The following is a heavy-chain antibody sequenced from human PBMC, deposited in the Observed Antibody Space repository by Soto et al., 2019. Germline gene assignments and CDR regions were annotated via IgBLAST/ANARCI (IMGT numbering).Heavy chain of an antibody. J-gene: IGHJ6*03. D-gene: IGHD6-13*01. CDR2: ISNNGAHT. Sequence: EAQLVESGGGLVQPGGSLRLSCAASGFTFSNYEMHWVRQAPGKGLEYVSGISNNGAHTDYAKSVKGRFTISRDNSENTLYLQMGSLRAEDMALYYCARRRYGSRWHNVSMDVWGKGTTVTVSS. CDR1: GFTFSNYE. CDR3: ARRRYGSRWHNVSMDV. V-gene: IGHV3-64*01.